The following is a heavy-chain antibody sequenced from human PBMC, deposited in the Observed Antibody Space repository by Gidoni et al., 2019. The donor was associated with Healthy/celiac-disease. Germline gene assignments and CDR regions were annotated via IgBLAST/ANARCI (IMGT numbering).Heavy chain of an antibody. CDR3: ARGRYGARGDDFDY. D-gene: IGHD4-17*01. J-gene: IGHJ4*02. V-gene: IGHV4-34*01. Sequence: QVQLQQWGAGLLKPSETLSLTCAVYGGSFSGYSWSWSRQPPGKRLEWIGEINHSGSTNYNPSLKSRVTISVDTSKNQFSLKRSSVTAADTAVYYCARGRYGARGDDFDYWGQGTLVTVSS. CDR2: INHSGST. CDR1: GGSFSGYS.